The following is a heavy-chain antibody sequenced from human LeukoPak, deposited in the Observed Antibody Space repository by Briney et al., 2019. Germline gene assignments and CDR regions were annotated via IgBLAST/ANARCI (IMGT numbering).Heavy chain of an antibody. J-gene: IGHJ4*02. V-gene: IGHV1-2*02. D-gene: IGHD5-18*01. CDR2: INPNSGGT. CDR3: ARDLPRTSMVIFDY. CDR1: GYTFTGYY. Sequence: ASVKVSCKASGYTFTGYYIHWVRQAPGQGLECMGWINPNSGGTKYTQKFQGRVTMTRDTSISTAYIELSSLRSDDTAVYYCARDLPRTSMVIFDYWGQGTLVTVSS.